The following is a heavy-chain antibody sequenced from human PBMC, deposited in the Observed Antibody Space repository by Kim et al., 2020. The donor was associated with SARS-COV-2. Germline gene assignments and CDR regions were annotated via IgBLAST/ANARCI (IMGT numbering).Heavy chain of an antibody. CDR1: GFTFSSYA. V-gene: IGHV3-23*01. CDR3: AKDLRLLWFARTLDY. Sequence: GGSLRLSCAASGFTFSSYAMSWVRQAPGKGLEWVSAISGSGGSTYYADSVKGRFTISRDNSKNTLYLQMNSLRAEDTAVYYCAKDLRLLWFARTLDYWGQGTLVTVSS. J-gene: IGHJ4*02. CDR2: ISGSGGST. D-gene: IGHD3-10*01.